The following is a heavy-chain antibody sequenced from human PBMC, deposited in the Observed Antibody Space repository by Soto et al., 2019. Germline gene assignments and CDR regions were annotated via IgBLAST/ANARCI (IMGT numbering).Heavy chain of an antibody. Sequence: PGGSLRLSCAASGFTFSSYSMNWVRQAPGKGLEWVSYISSSSSTIYYADSVKGRFTIPRDNAKNSLYLQMNSLRAEDTAVYYCARAQGYDFWSGYPSSVNWFDPWGQGTLVTVSS. CDR1: GFTFSSYS. CDR3: ARAQGYDFWSGYPSSVNWFDP. CDR2: ISSSSSTI. D-gene: IGHD3-3*01. J-gene: IGHJ5*02. V-gene: IGHV3-48*01.